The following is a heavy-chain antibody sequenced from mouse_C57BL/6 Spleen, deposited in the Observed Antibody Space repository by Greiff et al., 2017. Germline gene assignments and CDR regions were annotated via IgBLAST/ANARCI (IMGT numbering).Heavy chain of an antibody. D-gene: IGHD2-4*01. J-gene: IGHJ4*01. CDR1: GFTFTDYY. CDR2: IRNKANGYTT. Sequence: EVKLMESGGGLVQPGGSLSLSCAASGFTFTDYYMSWVRQPPGKALEWLGFIRNKANGYTTEYSASVKGRFTISRDNSQSILYLQMNALRAEDSATYYCARGSGDYLYAMDYWGQGTSVTVSS. CDR3: ARGSGDYLYAMDY. V-gene: IGHV7-3*01.